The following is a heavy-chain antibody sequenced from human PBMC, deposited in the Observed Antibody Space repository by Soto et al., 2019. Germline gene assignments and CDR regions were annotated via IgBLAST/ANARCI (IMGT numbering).Heavy chain of an antibody. CDR2: ITNTSSPI. Sequence: LRLSCAASGFTFSSYSMDWVRQAPGKGLEWVSYITNTSSPIYYADSVKGRFTISRDNAKNSLYLQMNSLRDEDTAVYYCARGGGKSYYYGLDVWGQGTTVTVSS. CDR3: ARGGGKSYYYGLDV. D-gene: IGHD2-15*01. J-gene: IGHJ6*02. V-gene: IGHV3-48*02. CDR1: GFTFSSYS.